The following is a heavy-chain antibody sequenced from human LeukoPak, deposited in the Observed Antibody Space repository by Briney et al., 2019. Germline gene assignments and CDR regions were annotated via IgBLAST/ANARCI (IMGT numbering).Heavy chain of an antibody. CDR3: ARDFGRWFLDY. CDR2: IRSSGSTI. CDR1: GFTFSSYE. V-gene: IGHV3-48*03. Sequence: GGSLRLSCAASGFTFSSYEMIWVRQAPGKGLEWVSYIRSSGSTIYYADSVKGRFTISRVNAKNSLYLQMNSLRAEDTAVYYCARDFGRWFLDYWGQGALVTVSS. J-gene: IGHJ4*02. D-gene: IGHD4-23*01.